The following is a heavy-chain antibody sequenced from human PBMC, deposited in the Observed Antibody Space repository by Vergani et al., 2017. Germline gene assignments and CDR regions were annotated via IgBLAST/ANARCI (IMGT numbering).Heavy chain of an antibody. CDR1: GYSFTEYW. CDR3: ARRGGSSWFIDY. D-gene: IGHD1-26*01. J-gene: IGHJ4*02. Sequence: EVPLVPSGAEVKTPGESLKISCKCSGYSFTEYWIAWVRQMPGKGLEWMGTIYPGDSETRYSPSFQGQVTISADKSISTAYLQWSSLKASDSAMYYCARRGGSSWFIDYWGPGTLVTVSS. CDR2: IYPGDSET. V-gene: IGHV5-51*01.